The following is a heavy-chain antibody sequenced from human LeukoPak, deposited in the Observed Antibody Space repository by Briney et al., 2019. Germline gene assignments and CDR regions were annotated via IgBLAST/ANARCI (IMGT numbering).Heavy chain of an antibody. CDR2: IIPILGIA. J-gene: IGHJ4*02. CDR1: GGTFSSYA. V-gene: IGHV1-69*10. CDR3: ARAPYYYGSGSPFHFDY. Sequence: ASVKVSCKASGGTFSSYAISWVRQAPGQGLEWMGRIIPILGIANYAQKFQGRVTITADKSTSTAYMELSSLRSEDTAVYYCARAPYYYGSGSPFHFDYWGQGTLVTVSS. D-gene: IGHD3-10*01.